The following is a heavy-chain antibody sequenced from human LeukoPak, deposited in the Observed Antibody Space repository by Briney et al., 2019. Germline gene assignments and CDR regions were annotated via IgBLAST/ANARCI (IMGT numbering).Heavy chain of an antibody. Sequence: GGSLRLSCGASGFTLSDHYIDWVRQAPGKGLEWVGRSRDKANSYSTEYAASVKGRLTISRDDSKNSLYLQMNSLRAEDTAVYYCAREQKLYDGSGSSTFDFWGQGTLVTVSS. CDR3: AREQKLYDGSGSSTFDF. D-gene: IGHD3-10*01. V-gene: IGHV3-72*01. CDR1: GFTLSDHY. CDR2: SRDKANSYST. J-gene: IGHJ4*02.